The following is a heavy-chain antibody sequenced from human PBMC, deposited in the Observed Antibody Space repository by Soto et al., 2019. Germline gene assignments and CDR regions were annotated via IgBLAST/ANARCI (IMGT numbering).Heavy chain of an antibody. D-gene: IGHD2-2*01. Sequence: SSETLSLTCAVYGGSFSGYYWSWIRQPPGKGLEWIWEINHSGSTNYNPSLKSRVTISVDTSKNQFSLKLSSVTAADTAVYYCARVRGRCSSTTCYRASRIYYYYGMDVWGQGTTVT. J-gene: IGHJ6*02. V-gene: IGHV4-34*01. CDR3: ARVRGRCSSTTCYRASRIYYYYGMDV. CDR2: INHSGST. CDR1: GGSFSGYY.